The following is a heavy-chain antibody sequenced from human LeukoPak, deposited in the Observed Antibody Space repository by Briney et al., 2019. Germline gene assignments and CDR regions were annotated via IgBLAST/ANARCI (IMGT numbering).Heavy chain of an antibody. CDR1: GYTFTGYY. J-gene: IGHJ4*02. CDR3: ARVSRSYGTYFDY. D-gene: IGHD1-26*01. CDR2: INPNSGGT. Sequence: ASVKVSCKASGYTFTGYYMHWVRQAPGQGLEWMGWINPNSGGTNYAQKFQGRVTMTRDTSISTAYMELSRLRSDDTAVYYCARVSRSYGTYFDYWGQGTLVTVSS. V-gene: IGHV1-2*02.